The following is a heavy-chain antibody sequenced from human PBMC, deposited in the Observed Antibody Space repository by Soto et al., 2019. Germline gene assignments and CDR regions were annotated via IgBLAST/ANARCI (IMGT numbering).Heavy chain of an antibody. CDR1: GFTVSSNY. D-gene: IGHD2-2*01. CDR2: IYSGGST. Sequence: GGSLRLSCAASGFTVSSNYMSWVRQAPGKGLEWVSVIYSGGSTYYADSVKGRFTISRDNSKNTLYLQMNSLRAEDTAVYYCARDRGYCSSTSCYGPWGQGTLVTVSS. CDR3: ARDRGYCSSTSCYGP. J-gene: IGHJ5*02. V-gene: IGHV3-53*01.